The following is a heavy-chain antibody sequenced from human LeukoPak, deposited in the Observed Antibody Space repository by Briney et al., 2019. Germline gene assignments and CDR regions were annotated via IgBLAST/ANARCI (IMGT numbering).Heavy chain of an antibody. CDR3: ARRGTTVSPAEY. J-gene: IGHJ1*01. D-gene: IGHD4-11*01. Sequence: GGSLQISCKCSGYNFTNYWIGWVRPLRGKGGEGMGTIYPGDSDTRDSPSCQGQVTISADKSSSTAYLQWSSLKPPDAAMYYCARRGTTVSPAEYWGQGTLVTVSS. V-gene: IGHV5-51*01. CDR2: IYPGDSDT. CDR1: GYNFTNYW.